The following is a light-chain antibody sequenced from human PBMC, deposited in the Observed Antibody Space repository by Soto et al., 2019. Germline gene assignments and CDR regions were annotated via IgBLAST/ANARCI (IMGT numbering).Light chain of an antibody. J-gene: IGKJ4*02. V-gene: IGKV3-11*01. CDR2: GAS. CDR1: QSVSSN. CDR3: QQRSSWPLK. Sequence: IEVTKTPSTQSVFAEEGTTLSCPASQSVSSNLAWYQQKPGQAPRLPIDGASNRATGIPAGFSGSGSGTDFTFTISSLEPEDFAVYFCQQRSSWPLKFGGGTKVDI.